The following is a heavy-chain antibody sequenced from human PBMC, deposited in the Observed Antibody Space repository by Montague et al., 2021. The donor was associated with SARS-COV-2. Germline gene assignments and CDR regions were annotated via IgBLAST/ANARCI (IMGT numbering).Heavy chain of an antibody. Sequence: SETRSLTCTVSGGSISSSSYNWAWIRQPPGKGLEWIGSIYYRGSTYYNPSLKSRVTISVDTSKNQFSLKMTSVTAADTAVYYCARGRQHINMVVVVVTGGEYYFDFWGQGTLVAVSS. CDR2: IYYRGST. CDR3: ARGRQHINMVVVVVTGGEYYFDF. V-gene: IGHV4-39*07. CDR1: GGSISSSSYN. D-gene: IGHD3-22*01. J-gene: IGHJ4*02.